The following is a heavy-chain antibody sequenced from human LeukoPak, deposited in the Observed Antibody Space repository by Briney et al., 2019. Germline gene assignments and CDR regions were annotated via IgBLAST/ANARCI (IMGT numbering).Heavy chain of an antibody. CDR3: TRDRGIGLDI. J-gene: IGHJ3*02. CDR1: SGSISSYY. D-gene: IGHD2-15*01. Sequence: PSETLSLTCTVSSGSISSYYWSWIRQPPGKGLEWIGYIYYSGSTNYNPSLKSRVTISVDTSKNQFSLKLSSVTAADTAVYYCTRDRGIGLDIWSQGTTVTVSS. V-gene: IGHV4-59*01. CDR2: IYYSGST.